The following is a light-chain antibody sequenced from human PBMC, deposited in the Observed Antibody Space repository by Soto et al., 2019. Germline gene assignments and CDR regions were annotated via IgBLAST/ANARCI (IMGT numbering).Light chain of an antibody. J-gene: IGLJ1*01. V-gene: IGLV2-11*01. CDR3: CSYAGSFSV. CDR1: SSDVGGYNY. Sequence: QSALTQPRSVSGSPGQSVTISCTGTSSDVGGYNYVSWYQQHPGKAPKLMIYDVTKRPSGVPDRFSGSKSGNTASLTISVLQAEDEADYYCCSYAGSFSVFGTGTNVTVL. CDR2: DVT.